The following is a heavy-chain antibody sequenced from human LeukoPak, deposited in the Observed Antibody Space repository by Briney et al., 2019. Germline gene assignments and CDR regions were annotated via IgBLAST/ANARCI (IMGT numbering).Heavy chain of an antibody. CDR1: GSTFSSYG. J-gene: IGHJ4*02. D-gene: IGHD3-22*01. CDR3: ARDFPYYYDTSGYHFDY. CDR2: IRYDGSNK. V-gene: IGHV3-30*02. Sequence: GGSLRLSCAASGSTFSSYGMHWVRQAPGKGLEWVAFIRYDGSNKYYADSVKGRFTISRDNSKNTLYLQMNSLRAEDTAVYYCARDFPYYYDTSGYHFDYWGQGTLVTVSS.